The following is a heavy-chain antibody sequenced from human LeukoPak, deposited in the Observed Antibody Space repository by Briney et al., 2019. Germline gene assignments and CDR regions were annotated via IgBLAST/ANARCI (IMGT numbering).Heavy chain of an antibody. CDR1: GYSIISY. V-gene: IGHV4-38-2*02. Sequence: PSETLSLTCTVSGYSIISYWGWIRQPPGKGLEWIGSIYHSGSTYYNPSLKSRVTISGYTSKNQFSLKLSSVTAADTAVFYCARENSGSYREFDYWGQGTLVTVSS. CDR3: ARENSGSYREFDY. J-gene: IGHJ4*02. D-gene: IGHD1-26*01. CDR2: IYHSGST.